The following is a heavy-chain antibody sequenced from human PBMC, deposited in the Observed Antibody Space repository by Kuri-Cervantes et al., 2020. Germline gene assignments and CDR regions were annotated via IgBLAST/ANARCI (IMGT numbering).Heavy chain of an antibody. D-gene: IGHD4-17*01. CDR1: GYTFTGYY. J-gene: IGHJ5*02. V-gene: IGHV1-2*02. Sequence: PSVKVSCKASGYTFTGYYMHWVRQAPGQGLEWMGWINPNSGGTNYAQKFQGRVTMTRDTSISTAFMELSRLRSDDTAVYYCAREYRDYGPAWFDPWGQGTLVTVSS. CDR3: AREYRDYGPAWFDP. CDR2: INPNSGGT.